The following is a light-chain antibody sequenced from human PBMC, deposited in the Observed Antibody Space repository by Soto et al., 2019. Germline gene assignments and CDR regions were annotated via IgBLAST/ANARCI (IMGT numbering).Light chain of an antibody. CDR3: QQHNSYPIT. Sequence: DIQMTQSPSTLSASVGDRVTITCRASQSISSLLAWYQQKPGKAPKLLIYKASSLESGVPSRFSDSGSGTEFTLTISSLQPDDFATYYCQQHNSYPITFGEGTKVEIK. V-gene: IGKV1-5*03. J-gene: IGKJ4*01. CDR2: KAS. CDR1: QSISSL.